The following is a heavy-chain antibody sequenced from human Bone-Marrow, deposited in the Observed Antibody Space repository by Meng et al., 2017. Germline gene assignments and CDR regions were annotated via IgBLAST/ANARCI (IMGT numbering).Heavy chain of an antibody. Sequence: EVPVVESGGGLVQPGGSLRLSCAASGFTLSNFWMHWVRQAPGKGLEWVSTISSTGGATYYADSVKGRLTISRDNSKNTLYLQMNSLRAEDTAVYYCVPRTTYFDSWGLGTLVTV. J-gene: IGHJ4*02. CDR3: VPRTTYFDS. V-gene: IGHV3-23*04. CDR2: ISSTGGAT. D-gene: IGHD4-11*01. CDR1: GFTLSNFW.